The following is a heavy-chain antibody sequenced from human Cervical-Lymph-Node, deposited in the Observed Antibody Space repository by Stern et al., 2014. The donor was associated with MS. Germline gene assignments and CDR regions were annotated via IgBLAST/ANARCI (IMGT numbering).Heavy chain of an antibody. CDR3: ARIDPDFGDYYFDY. D-gene: IGHD4-17*01. V-gene: IGHV2-5*02. Sequence: QITLKESGPTLVKPTQTLTLTCTFSGFSLTTSGVGVGWIRQPPGKALEWLALIYWDDDTLYNPSLRTRLTITRDTSRNQVVLTLTNMNPVDTATYFCARIDPDFGDYYFDYWGQGTLVAVSS. CDR2: IYWDDDT. J-gene: IGHJ4*02. CDR1: GFSLTTSGVG.